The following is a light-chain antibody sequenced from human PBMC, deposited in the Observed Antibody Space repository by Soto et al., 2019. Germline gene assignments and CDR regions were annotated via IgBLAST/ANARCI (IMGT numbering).Light chain of an antibody. CDR3: QQYSNWPPLFT. Sequence: EIVMTQSPAILSVSPGERATLSCRASQSVDSNLAWYQQKPGQAPRLLISGASTRATGTPARFSGSGSGTEFTLTISSLQSEDFAVYYCQQYSNWPPLFTFGPGTKVDIK. CDR1: QSVDSN. J-gene: IGKJ3*01. CDR2: GAS. V-gene: IGKV3-15*01.